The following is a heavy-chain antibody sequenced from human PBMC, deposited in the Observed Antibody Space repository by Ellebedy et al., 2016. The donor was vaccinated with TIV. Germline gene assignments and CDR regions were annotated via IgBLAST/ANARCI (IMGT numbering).Heavy chain of an antibody. V-gene: IGHV3-49*03. CDR3: TIPYSSGWFDAFDV. CDR1: GFTFGDYV. CDR2: IRSKAHGGTT. J-gene: IGHJ3*01. D-gene: IGHD6-19*01. Sequence: PGGSLRLSCTTSGFTFGDYVMSWFRQAPGKGLAWVGFIRSKAHGGTTEYAASVKGRFTISRDDSKSIAYLQMNSLKTEDTSIYYCTIPYSSGWFDAFDVWGQGTLVTVSS.